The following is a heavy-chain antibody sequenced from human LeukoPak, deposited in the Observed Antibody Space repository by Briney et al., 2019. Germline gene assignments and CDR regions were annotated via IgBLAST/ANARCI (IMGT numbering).Heavy chain of an antibody. CDR3: ARGSGYDHGGSYNWFDP. V-gene: IGHV1-8*02. Sequence: ASVKVSCKASGGTFSSYAISWVRQATGQGLEWMGWMNPNSGNTGYAQKFQGRVTMTRNTSISTAYMELSSLRSEDTAVYYCARGSGYDHGGSYNWFDPWGQGTLVTVSS. D-gene: IGHD5-12*01. CDR2: MNPNSGNT. CDR1: GGTFSSYA. J-gene: IGHJ5*02.